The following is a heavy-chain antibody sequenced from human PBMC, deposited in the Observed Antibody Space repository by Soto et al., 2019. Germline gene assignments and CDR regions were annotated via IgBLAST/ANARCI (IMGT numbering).Heavy chain of an antibody. CDR2: INHSGST. CDR1: GGSFSGYY. V-gene: IGHV4-34*01. D-gene: IGHD6-13*01. CDR3: ARAGAAARSEVLGFDY. J-gene: IGHJ4*02. Sequence: QVQLQQWGAGLLKPSETLSLTCAVYGGSFSGYYWSWIRQPPGKGLEWIGEINHSGSTNYNPSLKSRVTISVDTSKNQFSLKLSSVTAADTAVYYCARAGAAARSEVLGFDYWGQGTLVTVSS.